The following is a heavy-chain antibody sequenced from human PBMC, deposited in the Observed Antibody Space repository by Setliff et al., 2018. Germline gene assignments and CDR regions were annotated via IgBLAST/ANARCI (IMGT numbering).Heavy chain of an antibody. CDR3: ARTCSGSGCYAGLES. Sequence: PGGSLRLSCAASGFTFSTYRMHWVRQAPGKGLEWVAVIWDDGGNKYHADSVKGRFTISRDNSKNTLYLQMNSLRPEDTAVYYGARTCSGSGCYAGLESWGQGTPVTVSS. D-gene: IGHD2-15*01. CDR2: IWDDGGNK. J-gene: IGHJ4*02. V-gene: IGHV3-33*08. CDR1: GFTFSTYR.